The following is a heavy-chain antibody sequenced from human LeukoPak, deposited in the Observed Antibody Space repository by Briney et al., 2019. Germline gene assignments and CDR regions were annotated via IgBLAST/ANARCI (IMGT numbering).Heavy chain of an antibody. CDR2: ISYDGSNK. V-gene: IGHV3-30*03. J-gene: IGHJ4*02. CDR1: GFTFSSYG. CDR3: ARELGYSYGPGHFDY. Sequence: GRSLRLSCAASGFTFSSYGMHWVRQAPGKGLEWVAVISYDGSNKYYADSVKGRFTISRDNAKNSPYLQMNSLRAEDTAVYYCARELGYSYGPGHFDYWGQGTLVTVSS. D-gene: IGHD5-18*01.